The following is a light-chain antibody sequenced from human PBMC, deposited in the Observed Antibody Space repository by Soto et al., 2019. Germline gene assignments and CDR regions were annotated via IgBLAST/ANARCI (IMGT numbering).Light chain of an antibody. Sequence: QSVLTQPPSASGSPGQSVTISCTGTGSDVGAYNYVSWYRQYPVKAPKLVIFEVNKRPSGVPDRISGSKSGITASLTVSGLQAEDEADYYCCSYAGSNNYDFGTGTKLTVL. J-gene: IGLJ1*01. V-gene: IGLV2-8*01. CDR2: EVN. CDR3: CSYAGSNNYD. CDR1: GSDVGAYNY.